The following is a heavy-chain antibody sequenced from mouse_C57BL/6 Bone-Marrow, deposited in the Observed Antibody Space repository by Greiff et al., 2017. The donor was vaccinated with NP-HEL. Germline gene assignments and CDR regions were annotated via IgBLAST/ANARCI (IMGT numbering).Heavy chain of an antibody. J-gene: IGHJ2*01. CDR3: AREMNYYAY. CDR1: GYAFRSYG. CDR2: IYPGDGNT. V-gene: IGHV1-80*01. Sequence: VQLQQSGAELVRPGASVKLSCKASGYAFRSYGMSWVKQRTGKGLEWIGEIYPGDGNTYYNGKFKGKATLTADKSSSTAYMELSSLTSEDSAVYFCAREMNYYAYGGQGTALTVTS.